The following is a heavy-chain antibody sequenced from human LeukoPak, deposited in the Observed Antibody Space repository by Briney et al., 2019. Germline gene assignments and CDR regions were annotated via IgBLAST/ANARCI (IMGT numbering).Heavy chain of an antibody. CDR2: ISGSGGST. D-gene: IGHD3-10*01. V-gene: IGHV3-23*01. CDR3: AKYGATRTMVRDLSYEY. CDR1: GFTFSSYA. J-gene: IGHJ4*02. Sequence: PGGSLRLSCAASGFTFSSYAMSWVRQAPGKGLEWVSAISGSGGSTYYADSVKGRFTSSRDNSKNTLYLQMNSLRAEDTAVYYCAKYGATRTMVRDLSYEYWGQGTLVTV.